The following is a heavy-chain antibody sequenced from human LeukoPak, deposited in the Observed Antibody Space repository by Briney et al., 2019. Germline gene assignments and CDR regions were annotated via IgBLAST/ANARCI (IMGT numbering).Heavy chain of an antibody. CDR2: IYTSGST. Sequence: SETLSLTCTVSGGSISSYYWSWIRQPAGKGLEWIGRIYTSGSTDYNPSLKSRATMSVDTSKNQFSLKLSSVTAADTAVYYCARDSGTTGEVKFDPWGQGTLVTVSS. CDR1: GGSISSYY. D-gene: IGHD3-10*01. V-gene: IGHV4-4*07. CDR3: ARDSGTTGEVKFDP. J-gene: IGHJ5*02.